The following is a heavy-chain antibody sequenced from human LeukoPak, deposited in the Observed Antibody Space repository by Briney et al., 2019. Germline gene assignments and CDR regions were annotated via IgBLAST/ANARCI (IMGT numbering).Heavy chain of an antibody. CDR2: IYYTGST. V-gene: IGHV4-39*07. D-gene: IGHD3-22*01. CDR3: ARYYYDSSGRFDY. CDR1: GASISGSGYY. J-gene: IGHJ4*02. Sequence: SETLSLTCAVSGASISGSGYYLGWIRQPPGKGLEWIGNIYYTGSTYYNASLQSRVTISVDTSKNQFSLKLSSVTAADTAVYYCARYYYDSSGRFDYWGQGTLVTVSS.